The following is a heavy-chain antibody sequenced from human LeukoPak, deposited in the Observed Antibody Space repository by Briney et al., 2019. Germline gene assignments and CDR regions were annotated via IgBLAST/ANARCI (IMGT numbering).Heavy chain of an antibody. V-gene: IGHV3-7*01. D-gene: IGHD2-15*01. CDR2: IKQDGSEK. J-gene: IGHJ6*02. Sequence: GGSLRLSCAASGFTFSSYWMSWVRQAPGKGLEWVANIKQDGSEKYYVDSVKGRFTISRDNAKSSLYLQMNSLGAEDTAVYYCARMGVAATSSDYYYYYGMDVWGQGTTVTVSS. CDR1: GFTFSSYW. CDR3: ARMGVAATSSDYYYYYGMDV.